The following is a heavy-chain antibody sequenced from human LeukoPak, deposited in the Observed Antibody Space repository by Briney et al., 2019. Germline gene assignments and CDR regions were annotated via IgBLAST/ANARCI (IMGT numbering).Heavy chain of an antibody. V-gene: IGHV3-53*04. CDR2: IYTGGST. Sequence: PGGSLRLSCDASGFSVSSNYMSWVRQTPEKGLEWVSVIYTGGSTYYADSVEGRFTISRHTSKNTLYLQMNSLRVEDTAVYYCAKDGLVWFGELNWGQGTLVTVSS. D-gene: IGHD3-10*01. CDR3: AKDGLVWFGELN. CDR1: GFSVSSNY. J-gene: IGHJ4*02.